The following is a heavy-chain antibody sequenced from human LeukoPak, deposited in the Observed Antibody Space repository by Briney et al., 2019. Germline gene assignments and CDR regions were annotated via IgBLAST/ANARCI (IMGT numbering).Heavy chain of an antibody. CDR3: AKDASPSSNGWYHWVT. Sequence: PGGSLRLSCAASGFTFSSYAMSWVRQAPGRGLEWVSAIDRLGISTYYADSVKGRFTISSDSSKMYLQMDSLRVEDTAVYYCAKDASPSSNGWYHWVTWGQGTLVTVSS. D-gene: IGHD6-19*01. CDR1: GFTFSSYA. CDR2: IDRLGIST. V-gene: IGHV3-23*01. J-gene: IGHJ4*02.